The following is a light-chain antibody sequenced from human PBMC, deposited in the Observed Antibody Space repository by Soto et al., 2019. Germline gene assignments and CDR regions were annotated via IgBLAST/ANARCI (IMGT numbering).Light chain of an antibody. CDR1: PSISDF. Sequence: EIALTQSPATLSLSPGERATLSCRASPSISDFLAWYQQKPGQAPRLLIYDASTRATGIPARFSGSGSGTDFTLTISSLEPEDFAVYFCQQRSNWPMFSFGQGTKLEIK. V-gene: IGKV3-11*01. CDR3: QQRSNWPMFS. CDR2: DAS. J-gene: IGKJ2*01.